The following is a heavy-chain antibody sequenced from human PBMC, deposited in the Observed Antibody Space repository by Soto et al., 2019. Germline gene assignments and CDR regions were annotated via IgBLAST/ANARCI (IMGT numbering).Heavy chain of an antibody. J-gene: IGHJ4*02. CDR1: GYTFTSYG. CDR3: ARVDPLLWFGESYPDY. D-gene: IGHD3-10*01. V-gene: IGHV1-18*01. CDR2: FSAYNGNT. Sequence: ASVKVSCKASGYTFTSYGISWVRQAPGQGLEWMGWFSAYNGNTNYAQKLQGRVTMTTDTSTSTAYMELSSLRSEDTAVYYCARVDPLLWFGESYPDYWGQGTLVTVSS.